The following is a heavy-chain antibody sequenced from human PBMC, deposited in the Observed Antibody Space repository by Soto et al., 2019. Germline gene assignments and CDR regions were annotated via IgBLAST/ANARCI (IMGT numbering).Heavy chain of an antibody. Sequence: SETLSLTCAVYGGSFSGYYRSWIRQPPGKGLEWIGEINHSGSTNYNPSLKSRVTISIDTSKNQFSLKVGSVTAADTAVYYCASSSLYGTDVWGQGTTVTVSS. J-gene: IGHJ6*02. CDR3: ASSSLYGTDV. CDR1: GGSFSGYY. CDR2: INHSGST. V-gene: IGHV4-34*01.